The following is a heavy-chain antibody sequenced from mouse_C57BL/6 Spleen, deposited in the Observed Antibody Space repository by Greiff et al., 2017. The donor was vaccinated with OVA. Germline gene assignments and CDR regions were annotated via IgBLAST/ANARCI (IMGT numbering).Heavy chain of an antibody. V-gene: IGHV2-5*01. J-gene: IGHJ3*01. Sequence: QVQLQQSGPGLVQPSQSLSITCTVSGFSLTSYGVHWVRQSPGKGLEWLGVLWRGGSTDYNAAFMSRLSITKDNSKSQVFFKMNSLQADDTAIYYCATPANWDVGFAYWGQGTLVTVSA. CDR3: ATPANWDVGFAY. CDR2: LWRGGST. CDR1: GFSLTSYG. D-gene: IGHD4-1*01.